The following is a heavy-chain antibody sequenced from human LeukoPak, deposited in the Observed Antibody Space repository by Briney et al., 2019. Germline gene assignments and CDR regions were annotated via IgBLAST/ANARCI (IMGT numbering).Heavy chain of an antibody. CDR2: IIPIFGTA. V-gene: IGHV1-69*05. D-gene: IGHD3-22*01. CDR3: ASSPYYYDSSGYYRGFAF. CDR1: GGTFSSYA. J-gene: IGHJ4*02. Sequence: SVKLSCKASGGTFSSYAISWVRQAPGQGLEWMGGIIPIFGTANYAQKFQGRVTITTDESTSTAYMELSSLRSEDTAVYYCASSPYYYDSSGYYRGFAFWRQGTLVTVSS.